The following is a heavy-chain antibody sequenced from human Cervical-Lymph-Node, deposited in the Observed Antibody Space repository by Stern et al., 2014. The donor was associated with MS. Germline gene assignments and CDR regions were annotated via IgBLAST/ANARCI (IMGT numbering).Heavy chain of an antibody. CDR1: GGSVSSGSYY. CDR3: ARTYCSSTSCYTGEYYFDY. V-gene: IGHV4-61*01. J-gene: IGHJ4*02. CDR2: INSSWST. Sequence: QVQLQESGPGLVKPSETLSLTCTVSGGSVSSGSYYWSWIRQPPGKGLEWIGYINSSWSTNYSPSLKSRVNISVDTAKNQFSLKLSSVTAADTAVYYCARTYCSSTSCYTGEYYFDYWGQGTLVTVSS. D-gene: IGHD2-2*02.